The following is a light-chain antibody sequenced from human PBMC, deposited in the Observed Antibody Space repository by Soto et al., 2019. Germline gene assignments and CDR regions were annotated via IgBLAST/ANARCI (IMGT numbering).Light chain of an antibody. Sequence: EIVLTQSPGTLSLSPGERATLSCRASQSLSSSQLAWYQQKPGQAPRLLIHDASSRATGISDRFTGSGSGTDFTLTITTLEPEDFAVYYCQQYGSSPQTFGQGTKVEIK. CDR3: QQYGSSPQT. CDR1: QSLSSSQ. J-gene: IGKJ1*01. CDR2: DAS. V-gene: IGKV3-20*01.